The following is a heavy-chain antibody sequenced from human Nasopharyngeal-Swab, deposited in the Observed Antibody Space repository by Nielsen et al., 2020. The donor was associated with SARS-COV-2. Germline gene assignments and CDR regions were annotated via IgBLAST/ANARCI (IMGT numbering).Heavy chain of an antibody. J-gene: IGHJ6*02. CDR1: GFTFSDYY. Sequence: GESLKISCAASGFTFSDYYMSWIRQAPGKGLEWVSYISSSGSTIYYADSVKDRFTISRDNAKNSLYLQMNSLRAEDTAVYYCARGYYYDSSGYYYGYYYYYGMDVWGQGTTVTVSS. V-gene: IGHV3-11*01. D-gene: IGHD3-22*01. CDR2: ISSSGSTI. CDR3: ARGYYYDSSGYYYGYYYYYGMDV.